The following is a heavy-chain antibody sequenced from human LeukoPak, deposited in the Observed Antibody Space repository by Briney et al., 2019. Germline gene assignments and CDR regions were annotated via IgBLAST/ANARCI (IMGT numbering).Heavy chain of an antibody. D-gene: IGHD3-3*01. Sequence: SETLSLTCTVSGVSISSSNSYWGWIRQPPGKGLEWIGSIYYSGNTYYNASLKSRVTISVDTSKNQFSLKLSSVTAADTAVYYCATGFVGVDRGDAFDIWGQGTMVTVSS. V-gene: IGHV4-39*07. CDR1: GVSISSSNSY. CDR2: IYYSGNT. CDR3: ATGFVGVDRGDAFDI. J-gene: IGHJ3*02.